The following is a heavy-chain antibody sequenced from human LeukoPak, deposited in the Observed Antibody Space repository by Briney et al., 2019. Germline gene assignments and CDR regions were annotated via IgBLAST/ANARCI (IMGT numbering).Heavy chain of an antibody. CDR2: IKQDGSEK. D-gene: IGHD1-26*01. V-gene: IGHV3-7*01. CDR3: ASGGSYYPLFDY. J-gene: IGHJ4*02. Sequence: GGSLTLSCAASGFTFSNYWMSWVRQAPGKGLEWVANIKQDGSEKYYVESVKGRFTISRDNAKNSLYLQMNSLRAEDTALYYCASGGSYYPLFDYWGQGTLVTVSS. CDR1: GFTFSNYW.